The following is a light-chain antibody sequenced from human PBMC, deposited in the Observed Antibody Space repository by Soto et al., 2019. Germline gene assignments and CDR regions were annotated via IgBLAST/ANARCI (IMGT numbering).Light chain of an antibody. CDR3: AAWDDSLDVVL. J-gene: IGLJ3*02. CDR2: GNS. CDR1: SSNIGAGYD. V-gene: IGLV1-40*01. Sequence: QSVLTQPTSVSGAPGQRVTISCTGSSSNIGAGYDVHWYQQLPGTAPKLLIYGNSNRPSGVPDRFSGSKSGTSASLAIPGLQVEDEADYYCAAWDDSLDVVLFGGGTKVTVL.